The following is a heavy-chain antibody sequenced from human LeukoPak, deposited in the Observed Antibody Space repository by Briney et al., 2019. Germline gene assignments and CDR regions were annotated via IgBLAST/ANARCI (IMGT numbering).Heavy chain of an antibody. CDR3: ARAQGNGLIDF. CDR2: IYYSGNT. CDR1: GDSISSSKKY. J-gene: IGHJ4*02. D-gene: IGHD3/OR15-3a*01. V-gene: IGHV4-39*01. Sequence: SETLSLTCTVSGDSISSSKKYWGWVRQPPGKGLEWIGSIYYSGNTYYNPSLKSRVTISLDTSRNQFSLRLSPVTAADTADYYCARAQGNGLIDFWGQGTLVTVSS.